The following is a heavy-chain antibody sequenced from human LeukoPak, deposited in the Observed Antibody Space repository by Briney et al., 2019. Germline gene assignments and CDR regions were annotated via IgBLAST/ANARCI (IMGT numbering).Heavy chain of an antibody. J-gene: IGHJ4*02. CDR1: GFTFSSYA. Sequence: GGSLRLSCAASGFTFSSYAMSWVRQAPGKGLKWVSTISSGGGSTYYADSVKGRSTISRDSSKNTLYLQMNSLRAEDTAVYYCAKDQGGAIFGVVIPQYYFDYWGQGTLVTVSS. V-gene: IGHV3-23*01. D-gene: IGHD3-3*01. CDR3: AKDQGGAIFGVVIPQYYFDY. CDR2: ISSGGGST.